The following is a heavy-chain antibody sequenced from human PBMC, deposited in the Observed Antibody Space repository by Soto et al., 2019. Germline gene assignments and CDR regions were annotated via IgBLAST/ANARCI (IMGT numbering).Heavy chain of an antibody. V-gene: IGHV5-51*01. J-gene: IGHJ6*02. CDR3: ARHGEGYCSGGSCLYYGMDV. CDR1: GYSFTTHW. Sequence: PGESLKISCKGSGYSFTTHWIVWVRQMPEKGLEWVGIIYPGDSETRYSPSSQGQVSISADQSTSTAYLQWSSLKASDSAIYYCARHGEGYCSGGSCLYYGMDVWGQGTTVTVSS. CDR2: IYPGDSET. D-gene: IGHD2-15*01.